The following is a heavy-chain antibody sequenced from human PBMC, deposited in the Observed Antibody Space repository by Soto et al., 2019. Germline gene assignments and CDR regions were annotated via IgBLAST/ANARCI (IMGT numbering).Heavy chain of an antibody. Sequence: GGSLRLSCAVSGFNVMSYWMSWVRQAPGKGLEWVASVKVDGSELYYLHSVRGRFSISRGSAGNALHLTMNYLSAEDTGVYFCARDIGFDYVNWGQGIPVTVSS. CDR1: GFNVMSYW. CDR2: VKVDGSEL. V-gene: IGHV3-7*01. D-gene: IGHD3-16*01. CDR3: ARDIGFDYVN. J-gene: IGHJ4*02.